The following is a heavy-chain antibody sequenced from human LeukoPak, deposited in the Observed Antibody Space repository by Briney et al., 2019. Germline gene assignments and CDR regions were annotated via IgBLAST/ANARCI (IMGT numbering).Heavy chain of an antibody. CDR1: GGTFSSYA. CDR2: IIPIFGTA. V-gene: IGHV1-69*01. J-gene: IGHJ5*02. CDR3: ARSGSSSRGWFDP. Sequence: SVKVSCKASGGTFSSYAISWVRQAPGQGLEWMGGIIPIFGTANYAQKFQGRVTITADESTSTAYMELSSLRSEDTAVYYCARSGSSSRGWFDPWGQGTLVTVSS. D-gene: IGHD1-26*01.